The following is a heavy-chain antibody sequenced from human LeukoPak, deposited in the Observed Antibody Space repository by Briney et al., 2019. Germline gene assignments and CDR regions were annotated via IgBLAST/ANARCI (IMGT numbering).Heavy chain of an antibody. CDR1: GGTFSSYA. CDR3: ATIAAAGYYYYYYMDV. V-gene: IGHV1-69*05. Sequence: GASVKVSCKASGGTFSSYAISWVRQAPGQGLEWMGGNIPIFGTANYAQKFQGRVTITTDESTSTAYMELSSLRSEDTAVYYCATIAAAGYYYYYYMDVWGKGTTVTVSS. J-gene: IGHJ6*03. D-gene: IGHD6-13*01. CDR2: NIPIFGTA.